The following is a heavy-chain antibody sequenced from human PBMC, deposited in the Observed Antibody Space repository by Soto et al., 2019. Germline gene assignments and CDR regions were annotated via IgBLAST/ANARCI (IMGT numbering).Heavy chain of an antibody. V-gene: IGHV4-31*03. J-gene: IGHJ5*02. Sequence: QVQLQESGPGLVKPSQTLSLTCTVSGGSISSGGYYWSWIRQHPGKGLEWIGYIYYSGSTYYNPSLKSRVTISVDTSKNQFSLKLSSVTAADTAVYYCARERSLWFGELTGWFDPWGQGTLVTVSS. CDR1: GGSISSGGYY. CDR2: IYYSGST. CDR3: ARERSLWFGELTGWFDP. D-gene: IGHD3-10*01.